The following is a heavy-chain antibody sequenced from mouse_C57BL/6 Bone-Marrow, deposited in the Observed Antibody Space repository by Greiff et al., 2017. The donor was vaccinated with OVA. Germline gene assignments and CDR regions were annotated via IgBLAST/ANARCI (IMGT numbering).Heavy chain of an antibody. CDR3: AMGDYDEEAWFAY. J-gene: IGHJ3*01. CDR2: IYHGDGDT. D-gene: IGHD2-4*01. Sequence: VQLQQSGAELVKPGASVKISCKASGYAFSSYWMNWVKQRPGKGLEWIGQIYHGDGDTNYNGKFKGKATLTADKSSSTADMQLSSLNSEDSAVYFCAMGDYDEEAWFAYWGQGTLVTVSA. V-gene: IGHV1-80*01. CDR1: GYAFSSYW.